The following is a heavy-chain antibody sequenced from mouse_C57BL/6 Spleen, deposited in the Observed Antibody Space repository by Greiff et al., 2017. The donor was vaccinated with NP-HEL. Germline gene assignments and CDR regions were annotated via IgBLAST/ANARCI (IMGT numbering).Heavy chain of an antibody. J-gene: IGHJ4*01. D-gene: IGHD1-1*01. Sequence: VQLQQSGPELVKPGDSVKISCKASGYSFTGYFMNWVMQSHGKSLEWIGRINPYNGDTFYNQKFKGKATLTVDKSSSTAHMELRSLTSEDSAVYYCARGEYYGPMDYWGQGTSVTVSS. V-gene: IGHV1-20*01. CDR2: INPYNGDT. CDR3: ARGEYYGPMDY. CDR1: GYSFTGYF.